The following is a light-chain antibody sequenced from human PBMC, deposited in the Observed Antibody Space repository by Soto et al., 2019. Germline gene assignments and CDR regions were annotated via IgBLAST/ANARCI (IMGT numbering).Light chain of an antibody. CDR1: QAINTY. V-gene: IGKV1-39*01. J-gene: IGKJ5*01. CDR2: GTS. Sequence: DIQMTQSPSFLSASVGDRVTISCRASQAINTYLNWYQQKPGKAPKLLIYGTSDLQNGVPSRFSGGGSGTDFTLTISSLQPKDFATYYCQQSYSTLLITFGQGTRLEV. CDR3: QQSYSTLLIT.